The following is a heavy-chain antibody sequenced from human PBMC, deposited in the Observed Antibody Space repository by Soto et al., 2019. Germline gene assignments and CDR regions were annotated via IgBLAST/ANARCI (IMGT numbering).Heavy chain of an antibody. CDR3: VRPGTGNYYYYYGMDV. V-gene: IGHV4-39*01. Sequence: SETLSLTCTVSGGSISSSSYYWGWIRQPPGKGLEWIGSIYYSGSTYYNPSLKSRVTISVDTSKNQFSLKLSSVTAADTAVYYCVRPGTGNYYYYYGMDVWGQGTTVTVSS. CDR2: IYYSGST. CDR1: GGSISSSSYY. J-gene: IGHJ6*02. D-gene: IGHD7-27*01.